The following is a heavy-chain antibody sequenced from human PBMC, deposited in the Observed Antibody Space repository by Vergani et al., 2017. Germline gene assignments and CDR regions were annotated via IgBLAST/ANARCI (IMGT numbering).Heavy chain of an antibody. Sequence: QVQLQQWGGGLLKPSETLSLTCVVNGGSFTSYHWTWIRQSPGEGLVWVGDIDHTGRPDYNPSLKSRLTMSVDKSRNQFSLTLNSVTATDTAIYFCARVNTETNGHLYYYYYMDVGGQGTAVAVS. J-gene: IGHJ6*03. CDR3: ARVNTETNGHLYYYYYMDV. D-gene: IGHD4-11*01. CDR1: GGSFTSYH. V-gene: IGHV4-34*01. CDR2: IDHTGRP.